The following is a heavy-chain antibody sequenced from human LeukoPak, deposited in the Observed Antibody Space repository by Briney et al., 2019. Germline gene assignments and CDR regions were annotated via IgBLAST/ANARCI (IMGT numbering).Heavy chain of an antibody. D-gene: IGHD3-22*01. CDR3: ARSLPAYYYDSSGSGAFDI. V-gene: IGHV4-39*01. Sequence: SETLSLTCTVSGGAISSSSFYWGWIRQPPGKGLEWTRSIHYSLIHYSNPSLKSRVTISVDTSKNQFSLKLSSVTAADTAVYYCARSLPAYYYDSSGSGAFDIWGQGTMVTVSS. CDR2: IHYSLIH. J-gene: IGHJ3*02. CDR1: GGAISSSSFY.